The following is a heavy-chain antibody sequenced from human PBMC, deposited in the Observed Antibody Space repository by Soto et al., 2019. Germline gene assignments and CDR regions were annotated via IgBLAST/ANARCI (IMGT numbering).Heavy chain of an antibody. V-gene: IGHV3-30*18. Sequence: PGGSLRLSCAASGSTFSSYGMHWVRQAPGKGLEWVAVISYDGSNKYYADSVKGRFTISRDNSKNTLYLQMNSLRAEDTAVYYCAKDGGRTTTDYYYYGMDVWGQGTTVTVSS. CDR1: GSTFSSYG. CDR2: ISYDGSNK. D-gene: IGHD3-16*01. J-gene: IGHJ6*02. CDR3: AKDGGRTTTDYYYYGMDV.